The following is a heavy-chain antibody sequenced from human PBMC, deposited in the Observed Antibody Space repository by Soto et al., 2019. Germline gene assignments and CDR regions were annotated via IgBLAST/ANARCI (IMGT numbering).Heavy chain of an antibody. CDR2: ISGSGGST. CDR1: GFTFSSYA. Sequence: GGSLRLSXAASGFTFSSYAMSWVRQAPGKGLEWVSTISGSGGSTYYADSVKGRFTISRDNSKNTLYLQMNSLRAEDTAVYYCPKATYYYDSSGYFPFDYWGQGTLVTVSS. V-gene: IGHV3-23*01. D-gene: IGHD3-22*01. J-gene: IGHJ4*02. CDR3: PKATYYYDSSGYFPFDY.